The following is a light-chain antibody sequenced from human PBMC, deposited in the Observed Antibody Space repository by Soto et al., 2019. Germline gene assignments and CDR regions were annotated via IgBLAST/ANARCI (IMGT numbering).Light chain of an antibody. CDR3: QQYETFSGT. V-gene: IGKV1-5*01. Sequence: QMTQSPSTLSASVGDRVTITCRASQNISSRLAWFQQKPGKAPKLLIYDASALPRGVPSRFSGSGSGTKFTLTIASLQPDDFATYYCQQYETFSGTFGPGTKVDIK. CDR2: DAS. J-gene: IGKJ1*01. CDR1: QNISSR.